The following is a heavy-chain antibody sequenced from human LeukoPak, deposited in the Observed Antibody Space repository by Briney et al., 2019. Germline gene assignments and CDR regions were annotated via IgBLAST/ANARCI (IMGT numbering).Heavy chain of an antibody. CDR2: IYSGGST. V-gene: IGHV3-66*01. CDR3: ARVTGRYWTKRSYYFDY. Sequence: GGSLRLSCAASGFTVSSNYMSWVRQAPGKGLEWVPVIYSGGSTYYADSVKGRFTISRDNSKNTLYLQMNSLRAEDTAVYYCARVTGRYWTKRSYYFDYWGQGTLVTVSS. J-gene: IGHJ4*02. CDR1: GFTVSSNY. D-gene: IGHD1-26*01.